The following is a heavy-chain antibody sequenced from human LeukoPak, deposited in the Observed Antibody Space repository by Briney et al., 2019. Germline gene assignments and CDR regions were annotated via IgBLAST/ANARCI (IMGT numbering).Heavy chain of an antibody. CDR2: ISWDGGST. V-gene: IGHV3-43D*03. J-gene: IGHJ4*02. CDR1: GFTFDDYA. D-gene: IGHD6-19*01. Sequence: GGSLKLSCAASGFTFDDYAMHWVRQAPGKGLEWVSLISWDGGSTYYADSVRGRFTISRDNSKNSLYLQMNSLRAEDTALYYCAKEASFPLAGIDYWGQGTLVTVSS. CDR3: AKEASFPLAGIDY.